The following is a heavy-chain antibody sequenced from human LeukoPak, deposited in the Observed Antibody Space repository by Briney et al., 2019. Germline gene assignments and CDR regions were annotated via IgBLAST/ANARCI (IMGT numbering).Heavy chain of an antibody. J-gene: IGHJ5*02. CDR1: GFSFSSYA. CDR3: AKDVAVAVVFRFDP. D-gene: IGHD6-19*01. V-gene: IGHV3-23*01. CDR2: ISGSGGST. Sequence: PGGSLRLSCAASGFSFSSYALSWVRQAPGKGLEWASAISGSGGSTYYADSVKGRFTISRDNSKNTLYLQMNSLRAEDTAVYYCAKDVAVAVVFRFDPWGQGTLVIVSS.